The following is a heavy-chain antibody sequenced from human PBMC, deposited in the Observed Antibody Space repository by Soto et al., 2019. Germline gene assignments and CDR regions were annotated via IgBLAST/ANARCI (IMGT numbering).Heavy chain of an antibody. V-gene: IGHV3-23*01. Sequence: EVQLLESGGGLVQPGGSLRLSCAASGFTFSSYAMSWVRQAPGKGLEWVSAISGSGGSTYYADSVKGRFTISRDNSKNTLYLQMDGLRAEDTAVYYCAKGGGSGWYRPVYFDYWGQGTLVTVSS. CDR3: AKGGGSGWYRPVYFDY. D-gene: IGHD6-19*01. J-gene: IGHJ4*02. CDR1: GFTFSSYA. CDR2: ISGSGGST.